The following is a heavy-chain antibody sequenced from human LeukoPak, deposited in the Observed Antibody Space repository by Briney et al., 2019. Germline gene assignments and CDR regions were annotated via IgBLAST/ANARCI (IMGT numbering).Heavy chain of an antibody. J-gene: IGHJ4*02. Sequence: GGSLRLSCAASGFTFSSYAMSWVRQAPGKGLEWISAISGSGGSTYYADSVKGRFTISRDNSKNTLYLQMNSLRAEDTAVYYCAIDVVVVAATQSLDYWGQGTLVTVSS. CDR2: ISGSGGST. CDR3: AIDVVVVAATQSLDY. D-gene: IGHD2-15*01. CDR1: GFTFSSYA. V-gene: IGHV3-23*01.